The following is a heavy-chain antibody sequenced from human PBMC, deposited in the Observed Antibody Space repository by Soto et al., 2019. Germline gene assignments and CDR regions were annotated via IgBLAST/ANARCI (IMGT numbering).Heavy chain of an antibody. CDR1: GGSISSGGYH. Sequence: PSETLSLTCTVSGGSISSGGYHWNWIRQHPGKGLEWIGYIYYSGSTYYNPSLKSRVTISVDTSKNQFSLKLSSVPAADTAVYYCARHGFNVVVPAAIPDWGQGTLVTVSS. V-gene: IGHV4-31*03. CDR2: IYYSGST. D-gene: IGHD2-2*01. J-gene: IGHJ4*02. CDR3: ARHGFNVVVPAAIPD.